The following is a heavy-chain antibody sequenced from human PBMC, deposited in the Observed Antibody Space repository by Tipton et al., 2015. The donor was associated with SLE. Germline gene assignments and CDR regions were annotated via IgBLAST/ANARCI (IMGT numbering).Heavy chain of an antibody. V-gene: IGHV3-20*04. D-gene: IGHD6-19*01. CDR2: INWSGGSI. J-gene: IGHJ4*02. CDR1: GFTFSSYW. CDR3: ARDTSAVAECYFDY. Sequence: SLRLSCAASGFTFSSYWMHWVRQPPGKGLEWVSGINWSGGSIRYVESVKGRFTISRDNAKNSLYLQMNSLRAEDTAVYYCARDTSAVAECYFDYWGQGTLVTVSS.